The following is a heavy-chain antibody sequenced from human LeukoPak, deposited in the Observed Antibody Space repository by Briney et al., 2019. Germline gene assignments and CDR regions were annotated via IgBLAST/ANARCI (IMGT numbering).Heavy chain of an antibody. CDR2: INSDGSST. D-gene: IGHD6-6*01. Sequence: GGSLRLSCAASGLTVSNNYMSWVRQAPGKGLVWVSRINSDGSSTTYADSVKGRFTISRDNAKNTLYLQMNSLRAEDTAVYYCARGLSGYSSSLGYWGQGTLVTVSS. CDR1: GLTVSNNY. CDR3: ARGLSGYSSSLGY. J-gene: IGHJ4*02. V-gene: IGHV3-74*01.